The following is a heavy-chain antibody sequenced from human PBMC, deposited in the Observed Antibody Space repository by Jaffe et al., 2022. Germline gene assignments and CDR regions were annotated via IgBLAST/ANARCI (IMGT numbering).Heavy chain of an antibody. CDR1: GYSFTSYW. J-gene: IGHJ4*02. V-gene: IGHV5-51*03. Sequence: EVQLVQSGAEVKKPGESLKISCKGSGYSFTSYWIGWVRQMPGKGLEWMGIIYPGDSDTRYSPSFQGQVTISADKSISTAYLQWSSLKASDTAMYYCVRRGRKVTMVRGVRRNSANWDFDYWGQGTLVTVSS. CDR3: VRRGRKVTMVRGVRRNSANWDFDY. CDR2: IYPGDSDT. D-gene: IGHD3-10*01.